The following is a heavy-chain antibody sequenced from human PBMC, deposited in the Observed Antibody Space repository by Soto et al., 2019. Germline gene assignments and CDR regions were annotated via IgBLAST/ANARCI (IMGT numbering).Heavy chain of an antibody. CDR2: ISAYNGNT. CDR1: GYTFTSYG. Sequence: EASVKVSCKASGYTFTSYGISWVRQAPGQGLEWMGWISAYNGNTNYAQKLQGRVTMTTDESTSTAHMELRSLRSDDTAVYYCARPIQYYFDTSAQSAWFDPWGQGTLVTVSS. V-gene: IGHV1-18*01. CDR3: ARPIQYYFDTSAQSAWFDP. D-gene: IGHD3-22*01. J-gene: IGHJ5*02.